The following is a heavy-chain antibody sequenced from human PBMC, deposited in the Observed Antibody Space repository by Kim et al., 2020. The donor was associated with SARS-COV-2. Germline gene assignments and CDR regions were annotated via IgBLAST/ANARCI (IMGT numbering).Heavy chain of an antibody. D-gene: IGHD6-19*01. J-gene: IGHJ2*01. CDR1: GFTFSSYA. CDR2: ISGSGGST. Sequence: GGSLRLSCAASGFTFSSYAMSWVRQAPGKGLEWVSAISGSGGSTYYADSVKGRFTISRDNSKNTLYLQMNSLRAEDTAVYYCAKDRLRRGWYGGGVNWYFDLWGRGTLVTVSS. CDR3: AKDRLRRGWYGGGVNWYFDL. V-gene: IGHV3-23*01.